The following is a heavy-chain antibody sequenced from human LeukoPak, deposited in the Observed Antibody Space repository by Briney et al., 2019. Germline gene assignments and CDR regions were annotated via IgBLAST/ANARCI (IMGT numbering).Heavy chain of an antibody. CDR3: ARDHTMVVAANNWFDP. V-gene: IGHV1-69*13. CDR2: IIPIFGTA. J-gene: IGHJ5*02. Sequence: SVKVSCKASGGTFSSYAMSWVRQAPGQGLEWMGAIIPIFGTANYAQKFQGRVTITADESTSTAYMELSSLRSEDTAVYYCARDHTMVVAANNWFDPWGQGTLVTVSS. D-gene: IGHD2-15*01. CDR1: GGTFSSYA.